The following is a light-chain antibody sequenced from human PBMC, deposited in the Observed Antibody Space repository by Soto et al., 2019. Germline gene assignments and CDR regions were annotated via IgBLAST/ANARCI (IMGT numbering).Light chain of an antibody. V-gene: IGLV2-23*01. CDR1: SSDVGAYNS. Sequence: QSVLAQPASVSGSPGQSITISCTGTSSDVGAYNSVSWYQQHPHRAPQVIIYKGTQRPSGVSNRFSGSTSGNAASLTISVLQADDEADYFCCSSAPESTYVFGTGTKVTAL. J-gene: IGLJ1*01. CDR3: CSSAPESTYV. CDR2: KGT.